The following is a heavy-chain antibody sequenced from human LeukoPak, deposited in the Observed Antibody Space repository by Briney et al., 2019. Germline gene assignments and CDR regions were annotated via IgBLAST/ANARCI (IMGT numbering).Heavy chain of an antibody. Sequence: ASVKVSCKASGYTFTSYGISWVRQAPGQGLEWMGWISAYNGNTNYAQKLQGRVTMTTDTSTSTAYMELRSLRSDDTVVYYCARSIGDFWSGYPHFDYWGQGTLVTVSS. CDR3: ARSIGDFWSGYPHFDY. CDR1: GYTFTSYG. V-gene: IGHV1-18*01. CDR2: ISAYNGNT. J-gene: IGHJ4*02. D-gene: IGHD3-3*01.